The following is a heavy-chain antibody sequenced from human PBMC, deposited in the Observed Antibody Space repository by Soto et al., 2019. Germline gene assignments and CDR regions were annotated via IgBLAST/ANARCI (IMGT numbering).Heavy chain of an antibody. J-gene: IGHJ3*02. V-gene: IGHV4-31*03. Sequence: PSETLSLTCTVSGGSISSGGYYWSWIRQHPGKGLEWIGYIYYSGSTYYNPSLKSRVTISVDTSKNQFSLKLSSVTAADTAVYYCARIIPRDAFDIWGQGTMVTVSS. CDR2: IYYSGST. CDR1: GGSISSGGYY. CDR3: ARIIPRDAFDI.